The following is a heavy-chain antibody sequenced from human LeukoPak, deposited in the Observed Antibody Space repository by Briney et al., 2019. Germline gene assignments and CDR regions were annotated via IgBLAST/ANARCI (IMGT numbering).Heavy chain of an antibody. J-gene: IGHJ4*02. CDR2: ISGSGGST. V-gene: IGHV3-23*01. D-gene: IGHD6-19*01. CDR3: AKMPVSYSSGWSNFDY. CDR1: GFTLSSYA. Sequence: GGSLRLSCAASGFTLSSYAMSWVRQAPGKGLEWVSGISGSGGSTYYADSVKGRFTISRDNSKNTLYLQMNSLRAEDTAVYYCAKMPVSYSSGWSNFDYWGQGNLVTVSS.